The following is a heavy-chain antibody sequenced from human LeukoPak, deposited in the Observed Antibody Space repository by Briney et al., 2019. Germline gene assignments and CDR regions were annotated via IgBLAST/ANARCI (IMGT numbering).Heavy chain of an antibody. Sequence: SETLSLNCAVYGGSFSGYSWTWIRQPPGKGLEWIGEFNHSGSTNYNPSLKSRVTISLDTSKNQFFLKLNSVTAADTAMYYCAKSDGYGLIDYLGQGTLVTVSS. CDR1: GGSFSGYS. CDR2: FNHSGST. V-gene: IGHV4-34*01. D-gene: IGHD2-21*02. J-gene: IGHJ4*02. CDR3: AKSDGYGLIDY.